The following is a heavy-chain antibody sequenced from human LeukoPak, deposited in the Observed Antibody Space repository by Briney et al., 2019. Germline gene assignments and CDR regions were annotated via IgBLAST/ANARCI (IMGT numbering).Heavy chain of an antibody. CDR3: ARDPDDYGDYAAGWFDP. V-gene: IGHV1-69*04. J-gene: IGHJ5*02. D-gene: IGHD4-17*01. Sequence: GASVKVSCKASGGTFSSYAISWVRQAPGQGLEWMGRIIPILGIANYAQKFQGRVTITADKSTSTAYMELSSLRSEDTAVYYCARDPDDYGDYAAGWFDPWGQGTLVTVSS. CDR1: GGTFSSYA. CDR2: IIPILGIA.